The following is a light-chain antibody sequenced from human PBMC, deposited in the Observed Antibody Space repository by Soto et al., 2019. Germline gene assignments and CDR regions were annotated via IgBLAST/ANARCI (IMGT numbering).Light chain of an antibody. V-gene: IGKV3-20*01. Sequence: EIVVTQSPGTLSLSREERATLSCRASQSISNDHLAWYQQKPGQAPRLLIYGTSNRATGVIADRFSGSGSGTDFTLTISRLEPEDFAVYYCQYYGSSVTFAGGTKVDIK. CDR3: QYYGSSVT. CDR2: GTS. J-gene: IGKJ4*01. CDR1: QSISNDH.